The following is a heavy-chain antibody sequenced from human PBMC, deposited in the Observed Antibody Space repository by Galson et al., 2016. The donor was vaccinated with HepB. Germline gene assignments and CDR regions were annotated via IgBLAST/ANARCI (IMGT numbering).Heavy chain of an antibody. CDR3: AKGSSRSGIFDS. Sequence: SLRLSCAASGLTFDDYAMHWVRQGPGKGLEWVSGITWHSGSKGYADSVKGRFTISRENAKKSLYLQMKRLRAEDTALYYCAKGSSRSGIFDSWGQGTLDTVSS. CDR1: GLTFDDYA. CDR2: ITWHSGSK. D-gene: IGHD3-10*01. J-gene: IGHJ4*02. V-gene: IGHV3-9*01.